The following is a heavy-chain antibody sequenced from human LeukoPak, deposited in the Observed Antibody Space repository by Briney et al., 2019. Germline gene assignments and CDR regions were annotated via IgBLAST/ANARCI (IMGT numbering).Heavy chain of an antibody. CDR2: INTNTGNP. V-gene: IGHV7-4-1*02. CDR1: GYTFTSYA. Sequence: ASVKVSCKASGYTFTSYAMNWVRQAPGQGLEWMGWINTNTGNPTYAQGFTGRFVFSLDTSVSTAYLQISSLKAEDTAVYYCARDYSSSWLAGYYYYMDVWGKGTTVAISS. J-gene: IGHJ6*03. CDR3: ARDYSSSWLAGYYYYMDV. D-gene: IGHD6-13*01.